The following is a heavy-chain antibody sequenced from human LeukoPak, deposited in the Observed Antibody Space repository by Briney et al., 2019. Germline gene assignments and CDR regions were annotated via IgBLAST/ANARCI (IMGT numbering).Heavy chain of an antibody. CDR1: GFTFSGFW. CDR2: INGNGVSA. J-gene: IGHJ4*02. CDR3: AKAGVAAGHFDY. D-gene: IGHD6-13*01. V-gene: IGHV3-23*01. Sequence: GGSLRLSCAVSGFTFSGFWMSWSRQAPGKGLEWVSAINGNGVSAYYADSMKGRFTISRANSKNTLYLQLNSLRAEDTAVYYCAKAGVAAGHFDYWGQGTLVTVSS.